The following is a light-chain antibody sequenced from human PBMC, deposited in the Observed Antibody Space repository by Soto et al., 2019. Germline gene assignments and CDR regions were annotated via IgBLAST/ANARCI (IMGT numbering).Light chain of an antibody. V-gene: IGLV3-1*01. CDR1: KLGDEY. CDR2: KDN. Sequence: SYELTQPPSVSVSPGQTASITCSGDKLGDEYAWWYQQKPGQSPVLVIYKDNKRPSGIPERFSGSNSGNTATLTISGTQAMDEADYYCQSWDSSTDNVVFGGGTQLTVL. CDR3: QSWDSSTDNVV. J-gene: IGLJ2*01.